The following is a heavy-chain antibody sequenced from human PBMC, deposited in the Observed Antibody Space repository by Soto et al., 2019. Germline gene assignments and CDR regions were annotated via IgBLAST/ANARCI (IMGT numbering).Heavy chain of an antibody. CDR1: GGTFSSYT. V-gene: IGHV1-69*02. Sequence: SVKVSCKASGGTFSSYTLSWVRQAPGQGLEWMGRIIPILGNTKYSQKFQGRVTITRDTSASTAYMELSSLRSEDTAVYYCARSIVVVTALDYWGQGTLVTVSS. D-gene: IGHD2-21*02. J-gene: IGHJ4*02. CDR3: ARSIVVVTALDY. CDR2: IIPILGNT.